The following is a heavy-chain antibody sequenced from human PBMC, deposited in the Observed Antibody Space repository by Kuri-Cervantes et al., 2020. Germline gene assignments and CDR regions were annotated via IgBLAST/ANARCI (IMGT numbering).Heavy chain of an antibody. Sequence: ASVKVFCKASGYTFTSYDINWVRQATGQGLEWMGWMNPNSGNTGYAQKFQGRVTMTRNTSISTAYMELSSLRSEDTDVYYCARGDRASMRPTSDWFDPWGQGTLVTVSS. CDR3: ARGDRASMRPTSDWFDP. D-gene: IGHD2-8*01. J-gene: IGHJ5*02. V-gene: IGHV1-8*01. CDR2: MNPNSGNT. CDR1: GYTFTSYD.